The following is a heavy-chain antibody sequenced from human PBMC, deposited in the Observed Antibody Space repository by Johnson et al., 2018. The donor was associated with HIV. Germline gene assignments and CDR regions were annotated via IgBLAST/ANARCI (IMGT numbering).Heavy chain of an antibody. Sequence: MQLVESGGGLVTPGGSLRLSCVASGFTFSDYYMTWIRQAPGKGLEWVSYISGSGGTIYSADSVQGRFTISRDKARNSLYLQMNSLRAEDTAVYYCARDKGTNFSGWYRESDAFDIWGQGTMVTVSS. J-gene: IGHJ3*02. D-gene: IGHD6-19*01. CDR2: ISGSGGTI. V-gene: IGHV3-11*04. CDR1: GFTFSDYY. CDR3: ARDKGTNFSGWYRESDAFDI.